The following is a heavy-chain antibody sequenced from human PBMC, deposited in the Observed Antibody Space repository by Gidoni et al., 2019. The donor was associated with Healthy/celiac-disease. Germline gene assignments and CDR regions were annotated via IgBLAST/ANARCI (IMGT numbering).Heavy chain of an antibody. J-gene: IGHJ4*02. CDR3: ARSRYSSSWDFDY. D-gene: IGHD6-13*01. Sequence: QVQLVQSGAEVQKPGSSVKVSCKPSGGTFSSDAISWVRQAPGQGLEWMGRTIPSLGIANYAQKVQGRVTITADKSTSTAYMELSSLRSEDTAVYYCARSRYSSSWDFDYGGQGTLVTVSS. CDR2: TIPSLGIA. CDR1: GGTFSSDA. V-gene: IGHV1-69*04.